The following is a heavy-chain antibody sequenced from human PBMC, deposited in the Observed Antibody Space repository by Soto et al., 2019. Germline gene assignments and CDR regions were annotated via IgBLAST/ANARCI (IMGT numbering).Heavy chain of an antibody. CDR2: ISTFNGKT. J-gene: IGHJ4*02. Sequence: QVQLMQSGAEVKEPGASVKVSCKASGYSFTSYGVSWVRQAPGQGLEWMGWISTFNGKTDYAERLQGRVAMTTDTSTNTAYMELRSLRSDDTAIYYCARSCPGRTCYFIYWGQGTLVAVSS. V-gene: IGHV1-18*01. CDR3: ARSCPGRTCYFIY. CDR1: GYSFTSYG. D-gene: IGHD2-8*02.